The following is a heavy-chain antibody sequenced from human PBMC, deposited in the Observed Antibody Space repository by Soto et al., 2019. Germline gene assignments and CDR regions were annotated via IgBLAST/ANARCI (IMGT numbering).Heavy chain of an antibody. CDR1: GGSFRGFY. CDR3: ARVHSSGHGVDY. J-gene: IGHJ4*02. V-gene: IGHV4-34*01. D-gene: IGHD6-19*01. CDR2: INHVGIT. Sequence: LSLTCAVSGGSFRGFYWTWIRQSPGKGLEWLGDINHVGITNYNPSLKSRVSIPVDTSKSQFSLKLSSVTAADTAVYYCARVHSSGHGVDYWGPGTLVTVSS.